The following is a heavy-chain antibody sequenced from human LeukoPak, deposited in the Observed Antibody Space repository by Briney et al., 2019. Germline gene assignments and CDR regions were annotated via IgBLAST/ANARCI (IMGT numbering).Heavy chain of an antibody. CDR3: ARTGRSGSYPYDPFDI. D-gene: IGHD3-22*01. V-gene: IGHV3-72*01. CDR2: TRNKEKSYTT. CDR1: RFTFSDHY. J-gene: IGHJ3*02. Sequence: PGGSLRLSCAASRFTFSDHYMDWVRQAPGKGLEWVARTRNKEKSYTTEYAASVKGRFTISRDDSRNELYLQMNSLKIEDTAVYYCARTGRSGSYPYDPFDIWGQGTMVTVSS.